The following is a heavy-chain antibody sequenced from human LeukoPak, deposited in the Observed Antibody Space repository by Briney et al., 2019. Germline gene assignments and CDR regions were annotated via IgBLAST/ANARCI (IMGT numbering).Heavy chain of an antibody. D-gene: IGHD7-27*01. V-gene: IGHV4-34*01. CDR2: INHSGST. CDR1: GGSFSGYY. CDR3: ARLHTTSYWGYYYYMDV. J-gene: IGHJ6*03. Sequence: SSETLSLTCAVYGGSFSGYYWSWIRQPPGKGLEWIGEINHSGSTNYNPSLKSRVTISVDTSKNQFFLKLSSVTAADTAVYYCARLHTTSYWGYYYYMDVWGKGTTVTVSS.